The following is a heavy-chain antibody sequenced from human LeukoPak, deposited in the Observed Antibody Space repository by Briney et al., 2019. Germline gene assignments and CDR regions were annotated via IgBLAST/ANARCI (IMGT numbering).Heavy chain of an antibody. D-gene: IGHD1-26*01. CDR3: ARYSGSYYYFDY. Sequence: SGPALVNPTPPLTLTCTFSGFSLSTSGMCGSWIRQPPGKALEWLARSDWDDDKYYSTSLKTRLTISKDTSKNQVVLTMTNMDPVDTATYYCARYSGSYYYFDYWGQGTLVTVSS. J-gene: IGHJ4*02. V-gene: IGHV2-70*11. CDR1: GFSLSTSGMC. CDR2: SDWDDDK.